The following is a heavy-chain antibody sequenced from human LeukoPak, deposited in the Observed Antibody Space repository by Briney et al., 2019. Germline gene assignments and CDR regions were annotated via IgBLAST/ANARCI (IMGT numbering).Heavy chain of an antibody. CDR1: GFTFSSYA. D-gene: IGHD3-3*01. V-gene: IGHV3-30-3*01. CDR3: ARNLRFLESYYFDY. CDR2: ISYDGSNK. J-gene: IGHJ4*02. Sequence: GGSLRLSCAASGFTFSSYAMHWVRQAPGKGLEWVAVISYDGSNKYYADSVKGRFTISRDNSKNTLYLQMNSLRAEDTAVYYCARNLRFLESYYFDYWGQGTLVTVSS.